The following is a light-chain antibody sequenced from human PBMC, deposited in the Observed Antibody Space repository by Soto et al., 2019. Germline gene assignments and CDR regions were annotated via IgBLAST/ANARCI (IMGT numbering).Light chain of an antibody. CDR2: RVS. V-gene: IGKV3-20*01. CDR1: QTITT. CDR3: QQYGNLPLS. Sequence: EIVLTQSPGTMSLSPGERATLSCRASQTITTLSWYQRKPGQAPRLLIYRVSSRATGVPDRFSGRGSGTDHTLTISRLEPEDSAVYYCQQYGNLPLSFXGGAKGDIK. J-gene: IGKJ4*01.